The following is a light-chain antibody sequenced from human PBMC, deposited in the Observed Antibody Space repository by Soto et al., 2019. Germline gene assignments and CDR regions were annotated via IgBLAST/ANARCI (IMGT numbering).Light chain of an antibody. J-gene: IGKJ4*01. Sequence: DIQLTQSPSTLFAYVGDRVNITCRASQRISDWLAWYQQKAGKAPELLISDASTLATGVPSRFSGSGSGTDFTLNISSLQPEDFATYYCQQSYSTPLTFGGGTKVDIK. CDR2: DAS. V-gene: IGKV1-5*01. CDR3: QQSYSTPLT. CDR1: QRISDW.